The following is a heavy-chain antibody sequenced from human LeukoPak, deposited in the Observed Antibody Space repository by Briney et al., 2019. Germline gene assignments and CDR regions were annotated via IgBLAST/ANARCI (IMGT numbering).Heavy chain of an antibody. CDR1: GGSFSGYY. J-gene: IGHJ4*02. D-gene: IGHD2-2*01. V-gene: IGHV4-34*01. Sequence: PSETLSLTCAVYGGSFSGYYWSWIRQPPGKGLEWIGEINHRGSTNYNPSLKSRVTISVDTSKNQFSLKLSSVTAADTAVYYCARGRGSTSCLDYWGQGTLVTVSS. CDR2: INHRGST. CDR3: ARGRGSTSCLDY.